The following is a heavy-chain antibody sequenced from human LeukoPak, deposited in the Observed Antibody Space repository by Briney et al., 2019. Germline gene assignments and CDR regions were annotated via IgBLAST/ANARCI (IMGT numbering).Heavy chain of an antibody. Sequence: ASVKVSCKASGYTFTSYDINWVRQATGQGLEWMGWMNPNSGNTGYAQKFQGRVTMTRNTSVSTAYMELSSLRSEDTAVYYCARGRWLRPALHFDYWGQGTLVTVSS. V-gene: IGHV1-8*01. CDR3: ARGRWLRPALHFDY. CDR2: MNPNSGNT. D-gene: IGHD5-24*01. CDR1: GYTFTSYD. J-gene: IGHJ4*02.